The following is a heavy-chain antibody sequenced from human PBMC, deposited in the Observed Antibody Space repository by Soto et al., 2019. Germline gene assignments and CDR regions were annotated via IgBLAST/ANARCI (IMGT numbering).Heavy chain of an antibody. V-gene: IGHV4-59*07. CDR3: ERRGYFDS. Sequence: PSDTLSLTCIVSGGSISGYYWSWIRQPPGKRLEWIGNISYSGSTNYNPSLKSRVTMSVDTSKNQFSLKLNSVTAADTAVYYCERRGYFDSWGQGTLVTVSS. D-gene: IGHD3-10*01. CDR1: GGSISGYY. CDR2: ISYSGST. J-gene: IGHJ4*02.